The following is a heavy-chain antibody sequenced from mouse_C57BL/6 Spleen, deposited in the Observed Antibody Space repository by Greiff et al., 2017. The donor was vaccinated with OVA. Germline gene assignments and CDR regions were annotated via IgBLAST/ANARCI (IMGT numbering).Heavy chain of an antibody. Sequence: HVQLQPPWAELVKPGASVKMSCKASGYTFTSYWITWVKQRPGQGLEWIGDIYPGSGCTNYNEKFKSQATLTVDTSSSTAYMQLSSLTSEDSAVYYCGVYYGYDEGAMDYWGQGTSVTVSS. V-gene: IGHV1-55*01. CDR2: IYPGSGCT. CDR1: GYTFTSYW. CDR3: GVYYGYDEGAMDY. J-gene: IGHJ4*01. D-gene: IGHD2-2*01.